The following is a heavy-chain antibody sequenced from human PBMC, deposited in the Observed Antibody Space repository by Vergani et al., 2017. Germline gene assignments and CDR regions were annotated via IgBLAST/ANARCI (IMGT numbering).Heavy chain of an antibody. CDR2: IQFDGNNP. D-gene: IGHD3-16*01. J-gene: IGHJ4*02. CDR1: GFTLSNYD. V-gene: IGHV3-30*02. Sequence: QVQLVESGGGVVQRGGSLRLSCATPGFTLSNYDMQWIRPGPGKGLEFVAFIQFDGNNPYYADSVKGRFTLSRDFSKNTLYLQMNSLRTDDTATYYCAKHFRGWGLDYWGQGTQVIVSS. CDR3: AKHFRGWGLDY.